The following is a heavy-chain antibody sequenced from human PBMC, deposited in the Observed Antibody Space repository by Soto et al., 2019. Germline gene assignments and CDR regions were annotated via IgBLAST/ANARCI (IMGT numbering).Heavy chain of an antibody. V-gene: IGHV1-69*04. CDR2: IIPILGIA. CDR1: GGTFSSYT. CDR3: ARDRGGDSEIRFYYYYMDV. Sequence: GASVKVSCKASGGTFSSYTISWVRQAPGQGLEWMGRIIPILGIANYAQKFQGRVTITADKSTSTAYMELSSLRSEDTAVYYCARDRGGDSEIRFYYYYMDVWGKGTTVTVSS. J-gene: IGHJ6*03. D-gene: IGHD2-21*02.